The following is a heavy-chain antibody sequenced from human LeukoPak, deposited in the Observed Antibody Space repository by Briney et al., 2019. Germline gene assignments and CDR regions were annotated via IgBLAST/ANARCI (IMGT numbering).Heavy chain of an antibody. CDR2: IYPGDSAT. V-gene: IGHV5-51*01. CDR3: VRHGYYGSGTFGNWFDP. D-gene: IGHD3-10*01. Sequence: GESLKISCEASGYSFSSYWIGWVRQMPGKGLEGMGSIYPGDSATRYSPSFQGQVTISVDKSITPAYLQWSSLKTSDTAMYYCVRHGYYGSGTFGNWFDPWGQGTLVTVSS. CDR1: GYSFSSYW. J-gene: IGHJ5*02.